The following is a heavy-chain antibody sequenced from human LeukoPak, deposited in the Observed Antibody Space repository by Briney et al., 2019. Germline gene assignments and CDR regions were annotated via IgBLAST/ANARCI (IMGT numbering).Heavy chain of an antibody. J-gene: IGHJ4*02. CDR1: GGSISSSSYY. CDR2: IYYSGTT. V-gene: IGHV4-39*01. Sequence: SETLSLTCTVSGGSISSSSYYWGWIRQPPGKGLEWLGSIYYSGTTYYNPSLKSRATISVDTSKNQFSLKLSSVTAADTAVYYCARQPIVVVTASFDYWGQGTLVTVSS. D-gene: IGHD2-21*02. CDR3: ARQPIVVVTASFDY.